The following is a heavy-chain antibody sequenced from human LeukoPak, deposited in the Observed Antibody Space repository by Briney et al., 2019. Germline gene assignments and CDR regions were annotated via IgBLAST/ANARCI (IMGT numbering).Heavy chain of an antibody. Sequence: GASVKVSCKASGYTFTGYYMHWVRQAPGQGLEWMGWINPNSGGTNYVQKSQGRVTMTRDTSISTAYMELSRLRSDDTAVYYCAREGESLYYYDSSGPFDYWGQGTLVTVSS. CDR3: AREGESLYYYDSSGPFDY. CDR2: INPNSGGT. J-gene: IGHJ4*02. D-gene: IGHD3-22*01. V-gene: IGHV1-2*02. CDR1: GYTFTGYY.